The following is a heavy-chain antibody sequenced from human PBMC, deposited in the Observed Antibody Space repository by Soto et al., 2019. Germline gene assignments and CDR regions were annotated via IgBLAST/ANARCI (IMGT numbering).Heavy chain of an antibody. CDR1: GFTFSSYG. CDR3: ARVGYCTNGVCYKGSEYFQH. CDR2: ISGSGGST. Sequence: PGGSLRLSCAASGFTFSSYGMSWVRQAPGKGLEWVSAISGSGGSTYYADSVKGRFTISRDNSKNTLYLQMTSLRSEDTAVYYCARVGYCTNGVCYKGSEYFQHWGQGTLVTVSS. D-gene: IGHD2-8*01. V-gene: IGHV3-23*01. J-gene: IGHJ1*01.